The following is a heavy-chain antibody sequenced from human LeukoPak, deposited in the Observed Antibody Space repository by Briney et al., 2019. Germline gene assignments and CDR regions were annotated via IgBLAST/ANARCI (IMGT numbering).Heavy chain of an antibody. CDR1: GYTFTGYY. V-gene: IGHV1-2*02. CDR3: ARGRASSAHFDY. Sequence: RASVKVSCKASGYTFTGYYMHWVRQAPGQGFEWMGWINPNSGGTNYAQKFQGRVTMTRDTSISTAYMELSRLRSDDTAVYYCARGRASSAHFDYWGQGTLVTVSS. J-gene: IGHJ4*02. CDR2: INPNSGGT.